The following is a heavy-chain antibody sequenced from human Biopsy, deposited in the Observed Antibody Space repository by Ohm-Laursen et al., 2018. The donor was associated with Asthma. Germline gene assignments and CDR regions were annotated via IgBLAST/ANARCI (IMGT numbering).Heavy chain of an antibody. J-gene: IGHJ4*02. CDR2: AHFSGST. D-gene: IGHD5-24*01. CDR3: ARVKDGYNFDY. V-gene: IGHV4-30-2*06. Sequence: SQTLSLTCTVSGGYIDSHDWSWCWIRQSPGKGLQWLGYAHFSGSTHYNPSLKSRVTISVDRSKNQFSLKLSSVTAADTAVYYCARVKDGYNFDYWGQGTLVTVSS. CDR1: GGYIDSHDWS.